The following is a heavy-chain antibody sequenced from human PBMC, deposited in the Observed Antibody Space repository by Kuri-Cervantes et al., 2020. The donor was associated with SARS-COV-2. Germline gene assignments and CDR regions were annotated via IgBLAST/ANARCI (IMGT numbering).Heavy chain of an antibody. Sequence: GGSLRLSCAASGFTFSSYWMHWVRQAPGKGLVWVSRINSDGSSTSYADSVKGRFTISRDNAKNTLYLQMHSLRAEDTAVYYCVRDGDHWNFDYWGQGTLVTVSS. CDR1: GFTFSSYW. V-gene: IGHV3-74*01. CDR3: VRDGDHWNFDY. D-gene: IGHD1-1*01. J-gene: IGHJ4*02. CDR2: INSDGSST.